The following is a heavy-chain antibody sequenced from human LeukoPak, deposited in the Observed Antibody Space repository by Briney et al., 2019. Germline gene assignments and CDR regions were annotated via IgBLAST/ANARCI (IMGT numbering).Heavy chain of an antibody. V-gene: IGHV4-59*01. D-gene: IGHD6-13*01. J-gene: IGHJ5*02. CDR1: GGSISDSY. CDR3: ARDGPSLIAAALNWFDP. Sequence: SETLSLTCTVSGGSISDSYWSWIRQPPGTGLEWIGSIYTSGSTNYNPSLKSRVTISIDTSKNQFSLKLSSVTAADTAVYYCARDGPSLIAAALNWFDPWGQGTLVTVSS. CDR2: IYTSGST.